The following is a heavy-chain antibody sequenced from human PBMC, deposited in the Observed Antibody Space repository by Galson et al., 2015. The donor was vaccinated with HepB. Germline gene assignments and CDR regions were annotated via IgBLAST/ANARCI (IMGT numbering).Heavy chain of an antibody. Sequence: SVKVSCKASGGTFSSYAISWVRQAPGQGLEWMGGIIPIFGTANYAQKFQGRVTITADESTSTAYMELSSLSSEDTAVYYCATSPVINYFDYWGQGTLVTVSS. CDR3: ATSPVINYFDY. J-gene: IGHJ4*02. CDR2: IIPIFGTA. V-gene: IGHV1-69*13. CDR1: GGTFSSYA.